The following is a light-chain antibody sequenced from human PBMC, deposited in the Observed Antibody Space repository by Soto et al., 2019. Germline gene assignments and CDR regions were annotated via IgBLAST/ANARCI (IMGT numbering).Light chain of an antibody. Sequence: DVVMTQSPLSLPVTLGQPASISCRSSQSLVYSDGNTFLNWFQQRPGESPRSLIDKVSHRHSGVTDRFSGSGSGTDFPLRISRVEAEDVGVYYCMQGTHWPYTFGHRTQLEIK. CDR1: QSLVYSDGNTF. J-gene: IGKJ2*01. CDR2: KVS. V-gene: IGKV2-30*01. CDR3: MQGTHWPYT.